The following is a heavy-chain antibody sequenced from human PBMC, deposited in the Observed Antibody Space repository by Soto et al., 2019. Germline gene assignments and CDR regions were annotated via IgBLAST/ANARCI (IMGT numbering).Heavy chain of an antibody. V-gene: IGHV3-48*02. CDR3: ARDRYYDSSGYRPTGY. CDR1: GFTFSSYS. D-gene: IGHD3-22*01. J-gene: IGHJ4*02. CDR2: ISSSSSTI. Sequence: VGSLRLSCAASGFTFSSYSMNWVRQAPGKGLEWVSYISSSSSTIYYADSVKGRFTISRDNAKNSLYLQMNSLRDEDTAVYYCARDRYYDSSGYRPTGYWGQGTLVTVSS.